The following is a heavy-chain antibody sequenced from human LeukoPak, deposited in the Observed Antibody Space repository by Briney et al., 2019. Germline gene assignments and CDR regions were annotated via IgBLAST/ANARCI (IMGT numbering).Heavy chain of an antibody. V-gene: IGHV4-39*01. CDR1: GRSISSSSYY. D-gene: IGHD6-19*01. CDR2: IYYSGST. J-gene: IGHJ4*02. CDR3: ATATSGWYPRFDY. Sequence: SETLSLTCTVSGRSISSSSYYWGWIRQPPGKGLEWIGSIYYSGSTYYNPSLKGRVTISVDTSKNQFSLNLNSMTAADTAVYYCATATSGWYPRFDYWGQGTLVTFSS.